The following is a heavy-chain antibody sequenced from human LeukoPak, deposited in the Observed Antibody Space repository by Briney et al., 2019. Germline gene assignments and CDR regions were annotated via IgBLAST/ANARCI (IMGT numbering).Heavy chain of an antibody. V-gene: IGHV4-4*07. CDR1: GGSISSYY. Sequence: SETLSLTCTVSGGSISSYYWSWIRQPAGKGLEWIGRIYTSGSTNYNPSLKSRVIMSVDTSKNQFSLKLSSVTAADTAVYYCARGVAASTGYYYYYGMDVWGQGTTVTVSS. CDR2: IYTSGST. CDR3: ARGVAASTGYYYYYGMDV. D-gene: IGHD2-15*01. J-gene: IGHJ6*02.